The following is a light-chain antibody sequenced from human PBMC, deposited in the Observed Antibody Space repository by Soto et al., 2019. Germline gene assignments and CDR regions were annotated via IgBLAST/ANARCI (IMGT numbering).Light chain of an antibody. CDR2: EAS. CDR1: STDFVSYNR. V-gene: IGLV2-18*01. J-gene: IGLJ1*01. CDR3: SLYTSENTYV. Sequence: QSVLTQPPSVSGSPGQSVTISCTGTSTDFVSYNRVSWYQRPPGTAPKLIIYEASNRPSGVPDRFSGSKSGNTASLTISGLKAADEADYYCSLYTSENTYVFGTGTKV.